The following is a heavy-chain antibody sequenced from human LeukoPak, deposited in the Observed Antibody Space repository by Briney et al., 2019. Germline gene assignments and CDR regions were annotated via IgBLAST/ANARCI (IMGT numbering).Heavy chain of an antibody. Sequence: SVKVSCKASGGTFSSYAISWVRQAPGQGLEWMGRIIPILGIANYAQKFQGRVTITADKSTSTAYMELSSLRSEDTAVYYCARYSSSSHYFDYWGQGTLVTVSS. CDR3: ARYSSSSHYFDY. CDR2: IIPILGIA. CDR1: GGTFSSYA. V-gene: IGHV1-69*04. J-gene: IGHJ4*02. D-gene: IGHD6-6*01.